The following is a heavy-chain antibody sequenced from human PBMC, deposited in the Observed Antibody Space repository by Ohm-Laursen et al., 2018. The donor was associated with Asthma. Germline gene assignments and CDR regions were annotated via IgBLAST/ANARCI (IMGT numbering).Heavy chain of an antibody. D-gene: IGHD3-22*01. CDR2: ISYDGSNK. Sequence: SLRLSCAASGFTFSSYGMHWVRQAPGKGLEWVAVISYDGSNKYYADSVKGRFTISRDNSKNTLYLQMNSLRAEDTAVYYCARDRYYYDSSGYYLDYWGQGTLVTVSS. CDR1: GFTFSSYG. J-gene: IGHJ4*02. CDR3: ARDRYYYDSSGYYLDY. V-gene: IGHV3-30*03.